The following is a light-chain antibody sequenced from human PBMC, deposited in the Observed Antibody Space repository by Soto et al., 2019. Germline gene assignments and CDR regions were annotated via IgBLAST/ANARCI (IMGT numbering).Light chain of an antibody. Sequence: EIVLTQSPGTLSLSPGERATLSCSASQSVRNNYLAWYQQRPGQAPRLLIYGASSRATGIPDRFNGSGSGTDFTLTISRLEPEDFAVYYCQQYGSSLTWTFGQGTKVDIK. CDR3: QQYGSSLTWT. CDR1: QSVRNNY. CDR2: GAS. J-gene: IGKJ1*01. V-gene: IGKV3-20*01.